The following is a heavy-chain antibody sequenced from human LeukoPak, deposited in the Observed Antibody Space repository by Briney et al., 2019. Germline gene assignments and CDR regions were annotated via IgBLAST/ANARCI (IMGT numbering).Heavy chain of an antibody. Sequence: GASVKVSCKASGYTFTGYYIHWVRQAPGQGPEWMGWISPDSGGTNYAQKFQGRVTVTGDSSTSTAYMELRSLRSDDTAVYYCARGSYYYGSGSYYPDYWGQGTLVTVSS. CDR3: ARGSYYYGSGSYYPDY. CDR2: ISPDSGGT. J-gene: IGHJ4*02. CDR1: GYTFTGYY. V-gene: IGHV1-2*02. D-gene: IGHD3-10*01.